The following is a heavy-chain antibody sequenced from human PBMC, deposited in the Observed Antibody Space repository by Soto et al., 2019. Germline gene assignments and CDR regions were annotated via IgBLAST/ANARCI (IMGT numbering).Heavy chain of an antibody. J-gene: IGHJ4*02. CDR3: ARGGGPFINSVTNPFDY. CDR2: IASDGNDK. D-gene: IGHD4-17*01. V-gene: IGHV3-30*14. CDR1: GFTFRGYA. Sequence: GGSLRLACEASGFTFRGYAIHWVRQAPGKGLEWVAVIASDGNDKKYADSVKGRFTISRHNSRNTLYLQMDSLRTEDTAVYYCARGGGPFINSVTNPFDYWGQGTLVTVSS.